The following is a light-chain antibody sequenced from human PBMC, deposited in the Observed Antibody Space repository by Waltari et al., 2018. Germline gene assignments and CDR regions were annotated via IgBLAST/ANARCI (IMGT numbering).Light chain of an antibody. CDR3: QAWHTQSERVV. J-gene: IGLJ3*02. Sequence: SYVLTQPPSVSVAPGQTARITCEGDNIGSESLHWYQQRPGQAPLVVVYDDSDRPSGIPVRCAGFNSGNMATLTSSRVEAGDEADYYGQAWHTQSERVVFGGGTKLTV. V-gene: IGLV3-21*02. CDR1: NIGSES. CDR2: DDS.